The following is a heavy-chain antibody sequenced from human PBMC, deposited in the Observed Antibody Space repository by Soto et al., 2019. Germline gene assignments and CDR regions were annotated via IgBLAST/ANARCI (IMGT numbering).Heavy chain of an antibody. Sequence: SVKVSCKASGGTFSSYAISWVRQAPGQGLEWMGGIIPIFGTANYAQKFQGRVTITADESTSTAYMELSSLRSEDTAVYYCARSGFEDYGMDVWGQGTTVTVSS. V-gene: IGHV1-69*13. J-gene: IGHJ6*02. CDR3: ARSGFEDYGMDV. D-gene: IGHD3-10*01. CDR1: GGTFSSYA. CDR2: IIPIFGTA.